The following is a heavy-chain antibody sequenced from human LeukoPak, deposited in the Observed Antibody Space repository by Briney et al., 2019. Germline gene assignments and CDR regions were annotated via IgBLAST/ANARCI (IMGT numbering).Heavy chain of an antibody. Sequence: GGSLRLSCAAPGFTFRSYAMSWVRQAPGKGLEWVAAISGSGGSTYYEDSVKGRFTISRDNSKNTLYLQMNSLRAEDTAVYYCAKDPRQLVLGYWGQGTLVTVSS. V-gene: IGHV3-23*01. CDR3: AKDPRQLVLGY. J-gene: IGHJ4*02. D-gene: IGHD6-13*01. CDR2: ISGSGGST. CDR1: GFTFRSYA.